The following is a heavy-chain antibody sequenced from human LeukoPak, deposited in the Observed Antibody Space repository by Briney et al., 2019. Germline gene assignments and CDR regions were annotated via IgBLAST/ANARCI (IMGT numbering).Heavy chain of an antibody. Sequence: SETLSLTCTVSGGSISSSNYYWGWIRQPAGKGLEWIGRIYTSGSTNYNPSLKSRVTISVDTSKNQFSLKLSSVTAADTAVYYCAREGDPGGDYWGQGTLVTVSS. D-gene: IGHD3-16*01. CDR3: AREGDPGGDY. V-gene: IGHV4-61*02. CDR2: IYTSGST. J-gene: IGHJ4*02. CDR1: GGSISSSNYY.